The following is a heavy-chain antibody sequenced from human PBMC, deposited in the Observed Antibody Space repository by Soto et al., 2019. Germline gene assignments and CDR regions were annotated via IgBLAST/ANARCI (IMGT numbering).Heavy chain of an antibody. CDR3: ARDRPLHPSYHSYGMDV. Sequence: SETLSLTCAVYGGSFSGYYWSWIRQPPGKGLEWIGEINHSGGTNYNPSLKSRVTISVDTSKKQFSLKLSSVTAADTAVYYCARDRPLHPSYHSYGMDVWGQGITVTVSS. V-gene: IGHV4-34*01. J-gene: IGHJ6*01. D-gene: IGHD2-15*01. CDR2: INHSGGT. CDR1: GGSFSGYY.